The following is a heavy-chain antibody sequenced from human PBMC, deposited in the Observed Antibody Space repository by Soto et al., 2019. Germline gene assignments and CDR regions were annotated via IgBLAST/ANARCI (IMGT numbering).Heavy chain of an antibody. Sequence: GGSLRLSCAASGFTFSSYAMSWVRQAPGKGLEWVSAISGSGGSTYYADSVKGRFTISRDNSKNTLYLQMNSLRAEDTAVYYCAKDRFAGKSYYYYYMDVWGKGTTVTVSS. CDR3: AKDRFAGKSYYYYYMDV. CDR1: GFTFSSYA. D-gene: IGHD3-10*01. V-gene: IGHV3-23*01. J-gene: IGHJ6*03. CDR2: ISGSGGST.